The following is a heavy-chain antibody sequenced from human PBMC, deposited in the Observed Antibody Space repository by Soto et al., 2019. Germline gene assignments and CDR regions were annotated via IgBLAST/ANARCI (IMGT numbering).Heavy chain of an antibody. J-gene: IGHJ4*02. CDR1: GDSISSRSYY. D-gene: IGHD2-21*02. CDR2: IYYIGST. CDR3: ARQRTSVVTQAYFDV. Sequence: PSETLSLTGTVTGDSISSRSYYWGWIRQPPGKGLEWIGSIYYIGSTYNNPSLRSRVSTSIDTSKDQFSLKLKSVTAADTALYLCARQRTSVVTQAYFDVWGPGFLVTVSS. V-gene: IGHV4-39*01.